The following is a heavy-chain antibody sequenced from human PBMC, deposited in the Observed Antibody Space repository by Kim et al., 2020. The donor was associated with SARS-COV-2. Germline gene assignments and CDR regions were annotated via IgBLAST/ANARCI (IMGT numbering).Heavy chain of an antibody. J-gene: IGHJ4*01. V-gene: IGHV3-21*01. Sequence: GGSLRLSCAASGFTFSSYSMNWVRQAPGKGLEWVSYISSSSSYIYYADSVKGRFTISRDNAKNSLYLQMNSLRAEDTAVYYCARRGEYYDSSGFDYWGHGNLVTLSS. CDR3: ARRGEYYDSSGFDY. CDR1: GFTFSSYS. CDR2: ISSSSSYI. D-gene: IGHD3-22*01.